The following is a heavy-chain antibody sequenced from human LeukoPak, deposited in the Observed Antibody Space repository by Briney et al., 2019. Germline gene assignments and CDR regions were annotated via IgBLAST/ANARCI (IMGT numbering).Heavy chain of an antibody. CDR2: IYHSGST. Sequence: SETLSLTCTVSGYSINSGYYWGWIRQPPGKGLEWIGSIYHSGSTYYNPSLKSRVTISVDTSKNQFSLKLSSVTAADTAVYYCARDSGQIVDYYDSIWGQGTMVTVSS. D-gene: IGHD3-22*01. J-gene: IGHJ3*02. V-gene: IGHV4-38-2*02. CDR3: ARDSGQIVDYYDSI. CDR1: GYSINSGYY.